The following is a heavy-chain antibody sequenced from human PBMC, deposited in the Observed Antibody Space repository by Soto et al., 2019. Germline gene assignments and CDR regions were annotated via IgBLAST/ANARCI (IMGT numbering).Heavy chain of an antibody. V-gene: IGHV4-59*01. CDR3: ARGGARGRYNWFAP. CDR1: NGSIHSYF. CDR2: IYYSGGT. D-gene: IGHD2-2*01. Sequence: PSETLSLTCTVSNGSIHSYFWNWIRQAPGKGPEWIGLIYYSGGTNYNPSLKSRVTMSVDLSNNQFSLKLTSVTAADTAVYFCARGGARGRYNWFAPWGQGTLVTVSS. J-gene: IGHJ5*02.